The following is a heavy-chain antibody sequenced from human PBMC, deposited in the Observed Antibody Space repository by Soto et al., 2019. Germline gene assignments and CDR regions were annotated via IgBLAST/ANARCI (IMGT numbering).Heavy chain of an antibody. CDR1: GGTFSSYA. V-gene: IGHV1-69*13. J-gene: IGHJ6*02. CDR3: ARNRQSDYGMDV. CDR2: IIPIFGTA. D-gene: IGHD2-21*01. Sequence: SVKVSCKASGGTFSSYAISWVRQAPGQGLEWMGGIIPIFGTANYAQKFQGRVTITADESTSTAYMELSSLRSEDTAVYYCARNRQSDYGMDVWGQGTTVTVSS.